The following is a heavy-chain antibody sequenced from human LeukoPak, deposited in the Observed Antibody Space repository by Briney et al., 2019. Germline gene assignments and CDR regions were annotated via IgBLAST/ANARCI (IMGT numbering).Heavy chain of an antibody. CDR1: GYTFTNYY. V-gene: IGHV1-46*01. D-gene: IGHD6-19*01. CDR3: ARGGVAVATLKTIDY. J-gene: IGHJ4*02. Sequence: ASVKVSCKASGYTFTNYYMYRVRQAPGQGLEWMGIINPSGGSTSYAQKFQGRVTMTRDTSTTTVYMELSSLRSEDTAVYYCARGGVAVATLKTIDYWGQGTLVTVSS. CDR2: INPSGGST.